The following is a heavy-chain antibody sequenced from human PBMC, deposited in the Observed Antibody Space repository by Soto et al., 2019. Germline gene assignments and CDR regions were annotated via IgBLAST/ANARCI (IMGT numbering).Heavy chain of an antibody. Sequence: GGSLRLSCAASGFTVSSNYMSWVRQAPWKGLEWVSVIYSGGSTYYADSVKGRFTISRHNSKNTLYLQMNSLRAEDTAVYYCASWAGNYYCYHLSFWGQGTSVTVSS. CDR3: ASWAGNYYCYHLSF. J-gene: IGHJ6*03. CDR2: IYSGGST. D-gene: IGHD3-16*01. CDR1: GFTVSSNY. V-gene: IGHV3-53*04.